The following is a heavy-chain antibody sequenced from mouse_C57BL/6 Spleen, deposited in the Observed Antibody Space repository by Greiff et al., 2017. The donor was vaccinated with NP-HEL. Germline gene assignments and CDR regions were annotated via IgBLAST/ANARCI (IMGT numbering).Heavy chain of an antibody. CDR1: GYAFSSYW. CDR2: IYPGDGDT. Sequence: VQLQQSGAELVKPGASVKISCKASGYAFSSYWMNWVKQRPGKGLEWIGQIYPGDGDTNYNGKFKGKATLTADKSSSTAYMQLSSLTSEDSAVYFCARLGSYGYGEYYCDYWGQGTTLTVSS. J-gene: IGHJ2*01. D-gene: IGHD2-2*01. CDR3: ARLGSYGYGEYYCDY. V-gene: IGHV1-80*01.